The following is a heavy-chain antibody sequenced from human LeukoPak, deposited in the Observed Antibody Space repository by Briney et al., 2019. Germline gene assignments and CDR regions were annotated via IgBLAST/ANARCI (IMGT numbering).Heavy chain of an antibody. CDR2: IYTSMST. V-gene: IGHV4-4*07. CDR1: GGSISSYY. Sequence: SETLSLTCTVSGGSISSYYWSWIRQPAGKGLEWIGRIYTSMSTNYNPCLKSRVTMSVDTSTNQFSLKLSSVTAAEPPVYYCARDHRDYGDIWFDPWGQGTLVTVSS. D-gene: IGHD4-17*01. J-gene: IGHJ5*02. CDR3: ARDHRDYGDIWFDP.